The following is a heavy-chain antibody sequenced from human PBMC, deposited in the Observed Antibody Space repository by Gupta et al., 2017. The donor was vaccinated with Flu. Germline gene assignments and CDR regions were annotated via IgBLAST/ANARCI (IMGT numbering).Heavy chain of an antibody. CDR2: VDYVGTT. D-gene: IGHD3-10*01. V-gene: IGHV4-39*01. CDR1: GAPIVSSDSF. Sequence: QLHLQDSGPGLVKPSEILSLTCSVSGAPIVSSDSFSCSFCQTPGKGLEYSGSVDYVGTTYYNVFLESRVTISIDTSKNQFSLKLVSVTAADSALYYCARSGDYFDSWGQGALVTVSS. CDR3: ARSGDYFDS. J-gene: IGHJ4*02.